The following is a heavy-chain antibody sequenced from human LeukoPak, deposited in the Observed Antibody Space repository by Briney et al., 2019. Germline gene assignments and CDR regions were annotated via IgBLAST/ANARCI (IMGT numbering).Heavy chain of an antibody. V-gene: IGHV1-2*02. D-gene: IGHD4-17*01. CDR3: ARGLRRDYVMLFY. J-gene: IGHJ4*02. CDR2: INPNSGGT. Sequence: ASVKVSCKASGYTCTGYYMHWVRQAPGQGLKWMGWINPNSGGTNYAQKFQGRVTMTRDTSISTAYMELSRLRSDDTAVYYCARGLRRDYVMLFYWGQGTLVTVSS. CDR1: GYTCTGYY.